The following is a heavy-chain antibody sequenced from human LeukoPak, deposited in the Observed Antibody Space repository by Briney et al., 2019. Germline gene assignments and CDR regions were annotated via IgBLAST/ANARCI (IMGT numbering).Heavy chain of an antibody. D-gene: IGHD1-26*01. Sequence: GGSLRLSCAVSGFTCSSYWMSWFRQAPGKGLEWVANIKQEGSEKLYVESVKGRFTISRDNAKNSLYLQMNSLRVEDTAVYYCARDVMTGAPGADYWGQGTLVTVSS. CDR3: ARDVMTGAPGADY. V-gene: IGHV3-7*01. J-gene: IGHJ4*02. CDR2: IKQEGSEK. CDR1: GFTCSSYW.